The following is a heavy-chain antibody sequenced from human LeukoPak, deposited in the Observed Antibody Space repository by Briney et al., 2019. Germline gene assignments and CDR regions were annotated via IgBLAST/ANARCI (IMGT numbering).Heavy chain of an antibody. Sequence: GGSLRLACAASGFTFDDYGMSWVRQAPGKGLEWVSGINWNGGSTGYADSVKGRFTISRDNAKNSLYLQMNSLRAEDTALYYCARVRDWSMIVVPGFDYWGQGTLVTVSS. D-gene: IGHD3-22*01. CDR1: GFTFDDYG. V-gene: IGHV3-20*04. CDR3: ARVRDWSMIVVPGFDY. J-gene: IGHJ4*02. CDR2: INWNGGST.